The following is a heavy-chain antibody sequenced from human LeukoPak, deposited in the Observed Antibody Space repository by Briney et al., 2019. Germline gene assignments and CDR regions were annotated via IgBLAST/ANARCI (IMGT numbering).Heavy chain of an antibody. CDR2: IWYDGSKK. D-gene: IGHD6-6*01. V-gene: IGHV3-33*01. J-gene: IGHJ4*02. CDR1: GFTFSDYG. CDR3: ARAHSSSSTFDL. Sequence: GGSLRLSCAAPGFTFSDYGIHWVRQAPGQGLEWVALIWYDGSKKYYADSVKGRFTISRGNTKNTLYLQLNSLRADDTAVYYCARAHSSSSTFDLWGQGTLVTVSS.